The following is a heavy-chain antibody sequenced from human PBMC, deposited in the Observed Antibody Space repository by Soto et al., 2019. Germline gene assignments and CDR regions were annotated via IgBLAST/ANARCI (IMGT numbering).Heavy chain of an antibody. CDR1: GGSISSGDYY. J-gene: IGHJ5*02. CDR2: IYYSGST. CDR3: ARAVDSITIFGVPQGWFDP. Sequence: SETLSLTCTVSGGSISSGDYYWSRIRQPPGKGLEWIGYIYYSGSTYYNPSLESRVTISVDTSKNQFSLKLSSVTAADTAVYYCARAVDSITIFGVPQGWFDPWGQGTLVTVSS. V-gene: IGHV4-30-4*01. D-gene: IGHD3-3*01.